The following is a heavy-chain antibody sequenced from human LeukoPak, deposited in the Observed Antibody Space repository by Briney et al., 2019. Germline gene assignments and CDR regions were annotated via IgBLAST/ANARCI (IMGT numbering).Heavy chain of an antibody. CDR1: VYTFTSYG. Sequence: ASVKVSCKASVYTFTSYGISWVRQAPGQGLEWMGWISAYNGNTNYAQKLQGRVTMTTDTSTSTAYMELRSLRSDDTAVYYCARVLLPTSHNYFDYWGQGTLVTVSS. D-gene: IGHD2-2*01. V-gene: IGHV1-18*01. CDR2: ISAYNGNT. J-gene: IGHJ4*02. CDR3: ARVLLPTSHNYFDY.